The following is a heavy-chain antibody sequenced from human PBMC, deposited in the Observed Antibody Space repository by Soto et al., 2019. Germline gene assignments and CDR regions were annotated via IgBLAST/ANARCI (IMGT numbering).Heavy chain of an antibody. CDR1: GYNFAGYW. CDR2: IYPSDSDT. D-gene: IGHD1-1*01. CDR3: ARGGLSTRTFVY. Sequence: GQSLKISCKGSGYNFAGYWIAWVRQMPGKGLELMGIIYPSDSDTRYRPSFQGQVTISADKSISSAYLQWSSLRASDTAMYYFARGGLSTRTFVYGYQGTLVTV. J-gene: IGHJ4*02. V-gene: IGHV5-51*01.